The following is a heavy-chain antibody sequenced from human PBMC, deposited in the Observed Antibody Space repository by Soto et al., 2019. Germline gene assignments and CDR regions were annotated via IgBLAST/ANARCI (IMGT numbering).Heavy chain of an antibody. CDR1: GFTFSSGA. J-gene: IGHJ5*02. D-gene: IGHD2-15*01. CDR2: ISGSGGST. Sequence: PGGSLILSCAASGFTFSSGAMSWVRQAPGKGLEWVSAISGSGGSTYYADSVKGRFTISRDNSKNTLYLQMNSLRAEDTAVYYCAKRPGWGYCSGGSCYSPNWFDPWGQGTLVTVSS. CDR3: AKRPGWGYCSGGSCYSPNWFDP. V-gene: IGHV3-23*01.